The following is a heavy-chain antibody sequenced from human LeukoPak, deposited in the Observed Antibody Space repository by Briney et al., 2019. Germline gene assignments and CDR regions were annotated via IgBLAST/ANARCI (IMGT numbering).Heavy chain of an antibody. CDR2: IYHSGST. J-gene: IGHJ3*02. CDR3: ARHQRGNSDAFDI. V-gene: IGHV4-38-2*02. CDR1: GYSITSGYY. D-gene: IGHD4-23*01. Sequence: SETLSLTCTVSGYSITSGYYWGWIRQPPGKGLEWIGSIYHSGSTHYNPSLNSRVTMSVDTSNNQVSLKLSSVTAADTAVYYCARHQRGNSDAFDIWGQGTMVTVSS.